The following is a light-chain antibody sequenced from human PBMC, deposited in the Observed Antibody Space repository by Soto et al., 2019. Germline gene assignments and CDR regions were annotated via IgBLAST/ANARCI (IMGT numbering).Light chain of an antibody. CDR3: QKYNDVPPT. J-gene: IGKJ1*01. V-gene: IGKV1-27*01. CDR2: VAS. CDR1: QGIGNY. Sequence: DIQMTQSPSSLSASVGDRVTITCRATQGIGNYLAWYQQKPGKVPKLLIYVASTLQSGVPSRFSGSQSGTDFTLTISSLLPEDVATYYCQKYNDVPPTFGQGTKVDIK.